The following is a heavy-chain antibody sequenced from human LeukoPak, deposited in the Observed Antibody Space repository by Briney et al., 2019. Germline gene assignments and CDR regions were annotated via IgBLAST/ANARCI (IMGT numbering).Heavy chain of an antibody. D-gene: IGHD2-15*01. CDR2: IWYDGSNK. V-gene: IGHV3-33*01. J-gene: IGHJ4*02. CDR1: GFTFSSYG. Sequence: SGGSLRLSCAASGFTFSSYGMHWVRQAPGKGLEWVAVIWYDGSNKYYADSVKGRFTISRDNSKSTLYLQMNSLRAEDTAVYYCARGPPERYCSGGSCGFDYWGQGTLVTVSS. CDR3: ARGPPERYCSGGSCGFDY.